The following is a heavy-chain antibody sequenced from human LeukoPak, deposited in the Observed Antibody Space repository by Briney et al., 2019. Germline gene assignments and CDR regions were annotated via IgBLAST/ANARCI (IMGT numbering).Heavy chain of an antibody. Sequence: HGESLKISCKGSGYSFAGYWIVWVRQTPGKGLEWMGIIYPGDSDTRYSPSFQGQVTISADKSISTAYLQWSSLKASDTAMYYCARLGSTDFDYWGQGTLVTVSS. D-gene: IGHD3-10*01. CDR1: GYSFAGYW. CDR3: ARLGSTDFDY. J-gene: IGHJ4*02. V-gene: IGHV5-51*01. CDR2: IYPGDSDT.